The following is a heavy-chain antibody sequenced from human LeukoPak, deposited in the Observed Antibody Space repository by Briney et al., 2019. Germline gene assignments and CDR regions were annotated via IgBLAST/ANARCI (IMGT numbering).Heavy chain of an antibody. CDR1: GYGFTSYW. J-gene: IGHJ4*02. CDR2: IYPGDSDA. D-gene: IGHD2-2*01. CDR3: ARIPCSSATCHKRFDY. Sequence: RGESLKISCKGSGYGFTSYWIGWVRQMPGKGLEWMGIIYPGDSDATYSPSFQGQVTISADKSISTAYLQWSSLKASGTAIYYCARIPCSSATCHKRFDYWGQGTLVTVSS. V-gene: IGHV5-51*01.